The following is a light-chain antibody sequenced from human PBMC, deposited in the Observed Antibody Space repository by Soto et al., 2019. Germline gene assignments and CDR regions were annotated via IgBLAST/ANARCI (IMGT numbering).Light chain of an antibody. Sequence: DIVMTQSPLSLPVTPGEPASISCRSSQSLLHMNGYNYLDWYLQKPGQTPQLLIYLGSNRASGVPDRFSGSGSGTDFTLKISRVEAEDVGVYYCIQPLQSPAYTFGQGTKLEI. J-gene: IGKJ2*01. CDR3: IQPLQSPAYT. V-gene: IGKV2-28*01. CDR2: LGS. CDR1: QSLLHMNGYNY.